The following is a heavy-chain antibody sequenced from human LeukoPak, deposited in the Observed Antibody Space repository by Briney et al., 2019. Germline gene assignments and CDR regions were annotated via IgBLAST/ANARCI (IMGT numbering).Heavy chain of an antibody. Sequence: PGGSLRLSCAASVFNFSAYGLHWVRQAPGKGLEWVAVISSDGSHKYYVDSVKGRFSISRDNSKYTVFLQMNSLREDDTAVYYCAKDCDWDWYFDFWGRGTLVTVSS. J-gene: IGHJ2*01. V-gene: IGHV3-30*18. CDR1: VFNFSAYG. CDR2: ISSDGSHK. CDR3: AKDCDWDWYFDF. D-gene: IGHD2-21*02.